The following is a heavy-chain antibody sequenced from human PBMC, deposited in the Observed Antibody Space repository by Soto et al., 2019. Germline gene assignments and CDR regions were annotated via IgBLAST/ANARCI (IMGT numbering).Heavy chain of an antibody. V-gene: IGHV1-24*01. CDR3: ATDNYYDNSGYSWFDP. CDR1: GYARTELP. CDR2: FDPEDGET. Sequence: ASVKVSCKVSGYARTELPMHGVRQSPVKGLEWMGSFDPEDGETFYAQNFQGRVTMTEDASTDTVYMELSSLRTEDTAVYYCATDNYYDNSGYSWFDPWGQGTQVTVSS. J-gene: IGHJ5*02. D-gene: IGHD3-22*01.